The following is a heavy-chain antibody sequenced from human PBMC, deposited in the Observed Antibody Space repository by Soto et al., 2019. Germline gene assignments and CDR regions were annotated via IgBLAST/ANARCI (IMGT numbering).Heavy chain of an antibody. V-gene: IGHV3-33*01. CDR3: ARDNYGDYEVNWFDP. CDR2: IWYDGSNK. Sequence: QVQLVESGGGVVQPGRSLRLSCAASGFTFSSYGMHWVRQAPGKGLEWVAVIWYDGSNKYYADSVKGRFTISRDNSKNTLYLQMNSLRAEDTAVYYCARDNYGDYEVNWFDPWGQGHLVTVSS. CDR1: GFTFSSYG. J-gene: IGHJ5*02. D-gene: IGHD4-17*01.